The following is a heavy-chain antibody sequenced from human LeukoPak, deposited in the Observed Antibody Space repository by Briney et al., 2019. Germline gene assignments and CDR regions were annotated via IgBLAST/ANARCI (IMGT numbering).Heavy chain of an antibody. CDR1: GFTFSNYE. Sequence: GGSLRLSCAASGFTFSNYEMNWVRQAPGKGLEWVSYISGSGSTTYYADSVRGRFTTSRDNAENSLYLQMNNLRAEDTAIYYCAREREDCSSSSCYEEFDCWGQGTLVTVSS. D-gene: IGHD2-2*01. J-gene: IGHJ4*02. CDR2: ISGSGSTT. CDR3: AREREDCSSSSCYEEFDC. V-gene: IGHV3-48*03.